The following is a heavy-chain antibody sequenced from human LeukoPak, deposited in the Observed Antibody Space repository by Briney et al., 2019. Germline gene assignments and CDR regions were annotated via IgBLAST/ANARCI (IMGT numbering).Heavy chain of an antibody. Sequence: GRSLRLSCAASGFTFSSYGMHWVRQAPGKGLEWVAVISYDGSNKYYADSVKGRFTISRDNSKNTLYLQMNSLRAEDTAVYYCAKGGYSYYYYYMDVWGKGTTVTVSS. CDR3: AKGGYSYYYYYMDV. CDR1: GFTFSSYG. V-gene: IGHV3-30*18. D-gene: IGHD5-12*01. CDR2: ISYDGSNK. J-gene: IGHJ6*03.